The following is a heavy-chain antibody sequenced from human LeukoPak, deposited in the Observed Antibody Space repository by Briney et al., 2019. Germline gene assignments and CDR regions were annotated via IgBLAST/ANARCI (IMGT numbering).Heavy chain of an antibody. Sequence: SETLSLTCTVSGGSISSYYWRWLRQPAGKGLEWIGRIYTSGSTNYNPSLKSRVTMSVDTSKNQFSLKLSSVTAADTAVYYCARDLEQLVSYSNWFDPWGQGTLVTVSS. D-gene: IGHD6-13*01. CDR2: IYTSGST. CDR1: GGSISSYY. J-gene: IGHJ5*02. V-gene: IGHV4-4*07. CDR3: ARDLEQLVSYSNWFDP.